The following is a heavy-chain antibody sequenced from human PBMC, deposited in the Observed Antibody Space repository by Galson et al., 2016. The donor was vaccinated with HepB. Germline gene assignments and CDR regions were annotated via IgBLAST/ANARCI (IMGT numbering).Heavy chain of an antibody. J-gene: IGHJ3*02. CDR2: INHSGST. Sequence: SETLSLTCAVSGESFSDYYWNWIRQPPGKGLEWIGEINHSGSTNYNPSLKSRVTISIDTSKNHFSLKLSSVTAADTAIYYCARGFNSFGSGSYNAFDIWGQGTMVTVSS. V-gene: IGHV4-34*01. CDR1: GESFSDYY. CDR3: ARGFNSFGSGSYNAFDI. D-gene: IGHD1-26*01.